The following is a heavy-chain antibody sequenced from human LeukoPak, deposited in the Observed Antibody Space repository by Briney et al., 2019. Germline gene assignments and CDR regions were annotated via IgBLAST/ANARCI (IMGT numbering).Heavy chain of an antibody. J-gene: IGHJ5*02. D-gene: IGHD2-8*01. V-gene: IGHV4-59*12. CDR2: IYYSGST. CDR1: GGSISSYY. CDR3: AKAEGYCTNGVCYSNWFDP. Sequence: SETLSLTCTVSGGSISSYYWSWIRQPPGKGLEWIGYIYYSGSTNYNPSLKSRVTISVDTSKNQFSLNLSSVTAADTAVYYCAKAEGYCTNGVCYSNWFDPWGQGTLVTVSS.